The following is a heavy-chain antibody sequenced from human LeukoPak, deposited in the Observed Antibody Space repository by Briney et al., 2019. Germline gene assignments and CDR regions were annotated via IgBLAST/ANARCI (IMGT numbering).Heavy chain of an antibody. Sequence: GGSLRLSCAASGFTFSSYWMHWVRQAPGKGLEWVSSISSSSSYIYYADPVKGRFTISRDNAKNSLYLQMNSLRAEDTAVYYCARIAVAGIDYWGQGTLVTVSS. D-gene: IGHD6-19*01. CDR3: ARIAVAGIDY. CDR2: ISSSSSYI. V-gene: IGHV3-21*01. CDR1: GFTFSSYW. J-gene: IGHJ4*02.